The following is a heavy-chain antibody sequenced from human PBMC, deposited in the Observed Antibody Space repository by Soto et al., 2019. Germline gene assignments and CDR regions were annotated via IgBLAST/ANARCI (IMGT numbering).Heavy chain of an antibody. J-gene: IGHJ5*02. D-gene: IGHD6-19*01. Sequence: PSQTLSLTCVISGDSVSSNSAAWNWVRQSPSRGLEWLGRTYYRSKWKTDYAVSVRGRITINPDTSKNQFSLQLNSVTPGDTAVYYCARWVAVAGTGRWFDPWGQGTLVTVSS. V-gene: IGHV6-1*01. CDR3: ARWVAVAGTGRWFDP. CDR2: TYYRSKWKT. CDR1: GDSVSSNSAA.